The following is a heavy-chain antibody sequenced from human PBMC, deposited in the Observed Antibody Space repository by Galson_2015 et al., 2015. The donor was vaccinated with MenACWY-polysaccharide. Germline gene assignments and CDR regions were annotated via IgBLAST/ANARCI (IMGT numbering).Heavy chain of an antibody. Sequence: SLRLSCAASGFSLGAWYISWIRQAPGKGLEWLSYISKSGDSIYYGDSVKGRFAISRDNAKNSVYLQLNSLEAEDTAIYYCARGHYGLDVWGQGTTVTVSS. CDR1: GFSLGAWY. CDR3: ARGHYGLDV. V-gene: IGHV3-11*01. CDR2: ISKSGDSI. J-gene: IGHJ6*02.